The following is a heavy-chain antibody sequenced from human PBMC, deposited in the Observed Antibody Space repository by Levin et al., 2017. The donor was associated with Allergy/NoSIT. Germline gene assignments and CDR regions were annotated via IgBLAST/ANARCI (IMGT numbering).Heavy chain of an antibody. V-gene: IGHV3-23*01. Sequence: GGSLRLSCAASGFTFNSYAMSWVRQAPGKGLEWVSGISGSGGSTYYADSVKGRFTISRDNSKNTLYLQMNSLRAEDTAVYYCAKHPIYDYIWGSYRYGSYFDYWGQGTLVTVSS. CDR3: AKHPIYDYIWGSYRYGSYFDY. D-gene: IGHD3-16*02. CDR1: GFTFNSYA. J-gene: IGHJ4*02. CDR2: ISGSGGST.